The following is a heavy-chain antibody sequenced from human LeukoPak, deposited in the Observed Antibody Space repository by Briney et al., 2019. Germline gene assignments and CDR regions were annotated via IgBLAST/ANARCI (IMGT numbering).Heavy chain of an antibody. J-gene: IGHJ4*02. CDR3: ARARRSMVRGRYFDY. V-gene: IGHV4-4*07. CDR1: SGSISNYY. CDR2: ISSSGST. D-gene: IGHD3-10*01. Sequence: SETLSLTCTVSSGSISNYYWSWIRQSAGKGLEWIGRISSSGSTNYNPSLKSRVTISVDTSKNQFSLKLSSVTAADTAVYYCARARRSMVRGRYFDYWGQGTLVTVSS.